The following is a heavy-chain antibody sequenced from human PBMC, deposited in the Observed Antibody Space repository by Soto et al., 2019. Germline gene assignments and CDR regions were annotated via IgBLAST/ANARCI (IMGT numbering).Heavy chain of an antibody. CDR3: ARSSTRYSGSYLLPFDY. J-gene: IGHJ4*02. CDR1: GYTFTSYD. D-gene: IGHD1-26*01. Sequence: QVQLVQSGAEVKKPGASVKVSCKASGYTFTSYDINWVRQATGQGLEWMGWMNPNSGNTGYALKFQGRVTMTRNTSISTASMELSSLRSEDTAVYYCARSSTRYSGSYLLPFDYWGQGTLVTVSS. CDR2: MNPNSGNT. V-gene: IGHV1-8*01.